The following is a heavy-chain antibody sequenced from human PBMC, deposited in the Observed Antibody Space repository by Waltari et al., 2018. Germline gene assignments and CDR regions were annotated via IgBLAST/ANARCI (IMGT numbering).Heavy chain of an antibody. D-gene: IGHD3-3*01. CDR2: ISYDGSNK. V-gene: IGHV3-30-3*01. CDR1: GFTFSSYA. CDR3: ASSPASYYDFWSGHRPVDY. J-gene: IGHJ4*02. Sequence: AASGFTFSSYAMHWVRQAPGKGLEWVAVISYDGSNKYYADSVKGRFTISRDNSKNTLYLQMNRLRAEDTSVYYCASSPASYYDFWSGHRPVDYWGQGTLVTVSS.